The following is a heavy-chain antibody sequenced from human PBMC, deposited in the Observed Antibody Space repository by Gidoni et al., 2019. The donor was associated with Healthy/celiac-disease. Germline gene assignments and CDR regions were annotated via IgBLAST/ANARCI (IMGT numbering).Heavy chain of an antibody. D-gene: IGHD4-17*01. CDR3: ARGPTVTFPNNFDY. V-gene: IGHV3-33*01. J-gene: IGHJ4*02. CDR2: IWYDGSNK. Sequence: QVQLVESGGGVVQPGRSLRLSCAASGFTFSSYGMHWVRQAPGKGLEWVAVIWYDGSNKYYADSVKGRFTISRDNSKNTLYLQMNSLRAEDTAVYYCARGPTVTFPNNFDYWGQGTLVTVSS. CDR1: GFTFSSYG.